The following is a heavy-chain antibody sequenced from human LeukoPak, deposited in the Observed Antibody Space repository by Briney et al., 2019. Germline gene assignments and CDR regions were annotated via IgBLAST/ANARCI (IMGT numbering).Heavy chain of an antibody. J-gene: IGHJ4*02. CDR3: ARSIAAAGHFDY. Sequence: GGSLRLSCAASGFTVSSSYMSWVRQAPGKGLEWVSVIYSGGSTYYADSVKGRFTISRDNSKNTLYLQMNSLRAEDTAVYYCARSIAAAGHFDYWGQGTLVTVSS. D-gene: IGHD6-13*01. CDR1: GFTVSSSY. CDR2: IYSGGST. V-gene: IGHV3-66*01.